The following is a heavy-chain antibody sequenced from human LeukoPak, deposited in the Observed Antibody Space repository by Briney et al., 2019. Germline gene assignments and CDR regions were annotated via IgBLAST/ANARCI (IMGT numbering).Heavy chain of an antibody. CDR1: GFTFNSYW. CDR3: AKNTTHSSPGFDP. CDR2: IRPDGSEK. Sequence: GGSLRLSCAASGFTFNSYWMNWVRQAPGKGLEWVANIRPDGSEKYYVDSVKGRFTISRDSSKNTLYLQMNSLRAEDTAIYYCAKNTTHSSPGFDPWGQGTLVTVSS. J-gene: IGHJ5*02. D-gene: IGHD1-1*01. V-gene: IGHV3-7*03.